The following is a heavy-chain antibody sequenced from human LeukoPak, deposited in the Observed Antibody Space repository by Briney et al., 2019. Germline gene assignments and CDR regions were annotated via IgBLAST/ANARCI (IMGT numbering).Heavy chain of an antibody. CDR3: ARVTAAIDY. J-gene: IGHJ4*02. CDR1: GGSISSGSYY. D-gene: IGHD2-2*02. V-gene: IGHV4-61*02. Sequence: PSETLSLTCTVSGGSISSGSYYWSWIRQPAGKGLEWIGRIYTSGSTNYNPSLKSRVTISVDTSKNQFSLKLSSVTAADTAVYHCARVTAAIDYWGQGTLVTVSS. CDR2: IYTSGST.